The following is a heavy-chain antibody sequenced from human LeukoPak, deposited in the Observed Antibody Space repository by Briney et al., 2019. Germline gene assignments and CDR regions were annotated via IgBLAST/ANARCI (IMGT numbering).Heavy chain of an antibody. CDR3: ASALQLEHGEGRDY. D-gene: IGHD1-1*01. CDR2: INPNSGGT. J-gene: IGHJ4*02. Sequence: ASVKVSCKASGYTFTGYYMHWVRQAPGQGLEWMGWINPNSGGTNYAQKFQGRVTMTRDTSISTAYMELSRLRSDDTAVYYCASALQLEHGEGRDYWGQGTLVTVSS. CDR1: GYTFTGYY. V-gene: IGHV1-2*02.